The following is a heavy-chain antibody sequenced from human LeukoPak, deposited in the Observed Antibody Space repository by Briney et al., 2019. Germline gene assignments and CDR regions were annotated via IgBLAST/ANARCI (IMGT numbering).Heavy chain of an antibody. Sequence: GGSLRLSCAASGFTFSNYWMSWVRQAPGKGLDWVANIDQDGSEKCYVDSVKGRFTISRDNAKNSLYLQMNSLRAEDTAVYYCANNGVSPNYYYGMNVWGQGTTVTVSS. CDR3: ANNGVSPNYYYGMNV. CDR2: IDQDGSEK. V-gene: IGHV3-7*02. CDR1: GFTFSNYW. J-gene: IGHJ6*02. D-gene: IGHD2-8*01.